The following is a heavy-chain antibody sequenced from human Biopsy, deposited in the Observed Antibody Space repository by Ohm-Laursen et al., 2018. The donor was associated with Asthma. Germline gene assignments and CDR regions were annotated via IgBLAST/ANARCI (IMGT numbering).Heavy chain of an antibody. CDR1: GYPFTSFD. D-gene: IGHD5-12*01. CDR2: MNPRSGVT. CDR3: AATGYSGYYYRT. J-gene: IGHJ5*02. V-gene: IGHV1-8*02. Sequence: AASVKVSCKASGYPFTSFDLNWVRLAAGQGLEWMGWMNPRSGVTNFAPKFRGRISMTRDASISTAYLEMSSLRSDDTALYFCAATGYSGYYYRTWGQGTLVTVSS.